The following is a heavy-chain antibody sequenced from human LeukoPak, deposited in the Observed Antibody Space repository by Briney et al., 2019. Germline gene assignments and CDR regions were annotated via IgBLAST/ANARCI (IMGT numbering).Heavy chain of an antibody. D-gene: IGHD2-2*01. CDR3: ATLRVVYYYYYMDV. J-gene: IGHJ6*03. CDR2: IYYSGST. V-gene: IGHV4-59*01. Sequence: SETLSLACTVSGGSISSYYWSWIRQPPGKGLEWIGNIYYSGSTNYNPSLKSRVTISVDTSKNQFSLKLSSVTAADTAVYYCATLRVVYYYYYMDVWGKGTTVTVSS. CDR1: GGSISSYY.